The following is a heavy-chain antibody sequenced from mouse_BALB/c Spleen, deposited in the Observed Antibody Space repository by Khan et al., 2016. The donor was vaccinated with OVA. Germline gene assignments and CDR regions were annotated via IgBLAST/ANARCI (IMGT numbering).Heavy chain of an antibody. Sequence: QVQLQQSGAELAKPGASVKMSCKASGYTFTTYWMHWVKQRPGQGLEWIGYINPTSGYTDYTEKFKDRATLSADKSSSTAYMQLSSLTSEDSAVYYSTRDRIDYWGQGTTLTVSS. CDR2: INPTSGYT. CDR3: TRDRIDY. CDR1: GYTFTTYW. V-gene: IGHV1-7*01. J-gene: IGHJ2*01.